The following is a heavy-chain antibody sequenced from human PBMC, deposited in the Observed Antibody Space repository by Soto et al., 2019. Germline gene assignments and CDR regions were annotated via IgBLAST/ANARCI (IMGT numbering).Heavy chain of an antibody. CDR1: GGTFSTYT. D-gene: IGHD3-16*01. V-gene: IGHV1-69*18. CDR2: IIPLFGTT. Sequence: QVHLVQSGAEVRKPGSSVKVSCKTSGGTFSTYTIYWVRQAPGQGLEWMGRIIPLFGTTRYAQNFQDRVTITAEESTITTYMELSSLRAEDTALYYCARRLDDRADEGFDVWGEGTAVTVSA. J-gene: IGHJ3*01. CDR3: ARRLDDRADEGFDV.